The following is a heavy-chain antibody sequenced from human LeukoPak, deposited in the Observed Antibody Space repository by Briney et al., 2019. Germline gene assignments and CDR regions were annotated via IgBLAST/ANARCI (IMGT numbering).Heavy chain of an antibody. J-gene: IGHJ6*02. CDR1: GYTFGTHD. D-gene: IGHD4-17*01. CDR3: ARGGPTPTVTVTTIYYYYYGMDV. CDR2: MNPNSGNT. V-gene: IGHV1-8*02. Sequence: GASVKVSCKTSGYTFGTHDINWVRQATGQGLEWMGWMNPNSGNTGYAQKFQGRVTMTRNTSISTAYMELSSLRSEDTAVYYCARGGPTPTVTVTTIYYYYYGMDVWGQGTTVTVSS.